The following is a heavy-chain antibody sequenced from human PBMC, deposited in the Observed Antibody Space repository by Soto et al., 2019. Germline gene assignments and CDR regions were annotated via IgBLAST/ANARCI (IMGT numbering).Heavy chain of an antibody. J-gene: IGHJ4*02. CDR2: INHSGST. CDR3: ATRGFWSPVDY. D-gene: IGHD3-3*01. CDR1: GGSFSGYY. Sequence: SETLSLTCAVYGGSFSGYYWSWIRQPPGKGLEWIGEINHSGSTNYNPSLKSRVTISVDTSKNQFSLKLSSVTAADTAVYYCATRGFWSPVDYWGQGTLVTVSS. V-gene: IGHV4-34*01.